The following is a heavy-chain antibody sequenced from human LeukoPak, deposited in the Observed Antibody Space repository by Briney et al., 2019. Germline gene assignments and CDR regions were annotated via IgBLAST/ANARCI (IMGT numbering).Heavy chain of an antibody. CDR2: FDPEDGET. J-gene: IGHJ6*02. V-gene: IGHV1-24*01. D-gene: IGHD2-2*01. CDR3: ATDLEVPAAIGLYGMDV. CDR1: GYTLTELS. Sequence: GAPVKVSCKVSGYTLTELSMHWVRQAPGKGLEWMGGFDPEDGETIYAQKFQGRVTMTEDTSTDTAYMELSSLRSEDTAVYYCATDLEVPAAIGLYGMDVWGQGTTVTVSS.